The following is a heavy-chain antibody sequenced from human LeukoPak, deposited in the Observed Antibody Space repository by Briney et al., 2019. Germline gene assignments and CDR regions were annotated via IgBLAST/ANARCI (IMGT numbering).Heavy chain of an antibody. Sequence: GGSLRLSCAASGFTFSSYAMTWVRQAPGKGLEWISAISGSAYSTSYADSVKGRFTISRDKSNNTVSLQMNSLRAEDTAVYYCARDLASGWSNYFDYWGQGTLVTVSS. CDR3: ARDLASGWSNYFDY. CDR2: ISGSAYST. J-gene: IGHJ4*02. V-gene: IGHV3-23*01. CDR1: GFTFSSYA. D-gene: IGHD6-19*01.